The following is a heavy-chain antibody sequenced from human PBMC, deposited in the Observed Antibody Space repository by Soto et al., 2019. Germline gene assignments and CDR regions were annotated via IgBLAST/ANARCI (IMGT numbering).Heavy chain of an antibody. CDR3: TTDPSPERTFDY. D-gene: IGHD1-1*01. CDR1: GFTFSNAW. J-gene: IGHJ4*02. V-gene: IGHV3-15*01. Sequence: EVQLVESGGGLVKPGGSLRLSCAASGFTFSNAWMSWVRQAPGKGLEWVGRIKSKTDGGTTDYAAPVKGRFTISRDDSKNTLYLQMNSLKTEDTAVYYCTTDPSPERTFDYWGQGTLVTVSS. CDR2: IKSKTDGGTT.